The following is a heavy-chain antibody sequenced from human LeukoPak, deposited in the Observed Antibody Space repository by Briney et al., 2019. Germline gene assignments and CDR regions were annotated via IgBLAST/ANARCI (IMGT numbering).Heavy chain of an antibody. CDR2: INPSGGST. CDR3: ARVEYDILTGYYSGAFDI. J-gene: IGHJ3*02. D-gene: IGHD3-9*01. Sequence: GASVKVSCKASRYTFTSYYMHWVRQAPGQGLEWMGIINPSGGSTSYAQKFQGRVTMTRDTSTSTVYMELSSLRSEDTAVYYCARVEYDILTGYYSGAFDIWGQGTMVTVSS. V-gene: IGHV1-46*03. CDR1: RYTFTSYY.